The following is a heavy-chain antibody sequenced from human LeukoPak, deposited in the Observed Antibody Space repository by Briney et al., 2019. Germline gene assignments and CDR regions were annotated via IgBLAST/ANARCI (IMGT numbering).Heavy chain of an antibody. V-gene: IGHV4-39*01. Sequence: SETLSLTCTVSGGSISSYYWSWIRQPPGKGLEWIGSIYYSGSTYYNPSLKGRVTISVDTSKNQFSLKLSSVTAADTAVYYCARHPYVVSNFDYWGQGTLVTVSS. CDR1: GGSISSYY. J-gene: IGHJ4*02. CDR3: ARHPYVVSNFDY. CDR2: IYYSGST. D-gene: IGHD3-22*01.